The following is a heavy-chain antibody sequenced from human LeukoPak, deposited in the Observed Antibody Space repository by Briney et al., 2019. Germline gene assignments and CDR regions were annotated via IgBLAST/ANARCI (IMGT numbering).Heavy chain of an antibody. Sequence: GEALQISCKGSGCSFTSYWIGRGRRQPGKGGEGRGIIFPGECDTRYSQSFQGRVTISADKSINTAYLQWSSLKASDTAMYYCARQRDDSSGYYVPAFDYWGQGTLVTVSS. D-gene: IGHD3-22*01. CDR1: GCSFTSYW. J-gene: IGHJ4*02. CDR3: ARQRDDSSGYYVPAFDY. V-gene: IGHV5-51*01. CDR2: IFPGECDT.